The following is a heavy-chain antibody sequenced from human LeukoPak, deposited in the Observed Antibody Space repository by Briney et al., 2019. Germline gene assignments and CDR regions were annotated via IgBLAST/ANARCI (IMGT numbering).Heavy chain of an antibody. V-gene: IGHV3-21*01. CDR1: GYTFRSNS. D-gene: IGHD3-22*01. CDR2: ISSISHYI. CDR3: TRDYYDSSGLPFDY. J-gene: IGHJ4*02. Sequence: PGGSLRLSCAGYGYTFRSNSMNWVRQAQGQGREGGSSISSISHYIYYADSVKGRFTSSRDNAKNSLYLQMNSLRAEDTALYYCTRDYYDSSGLPFDYWGQGTLVTVSS.